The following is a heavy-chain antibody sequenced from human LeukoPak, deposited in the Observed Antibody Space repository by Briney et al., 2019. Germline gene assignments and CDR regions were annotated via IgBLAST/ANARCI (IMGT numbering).Heavy chain of an antibody. Sequence: PGGSLRLSCAASGFTFSNYTMSWVRQAPGKGLEWISAISGFGGSAYYADSVKGRFTISRDDSENTLYLQMNSLRAEDTAVFYCATRGKTKNFYGSGPDGYWGQGTLVTVSS. CDR2: ISGFGGSA. V-gene: IGHV3-23*01. J-gene: IGHJ4*02. CDR3: ATRGKTKNFYGSGPDGY. CDR1: GFTFSNYT. D-gene: IGHD3-10*01.